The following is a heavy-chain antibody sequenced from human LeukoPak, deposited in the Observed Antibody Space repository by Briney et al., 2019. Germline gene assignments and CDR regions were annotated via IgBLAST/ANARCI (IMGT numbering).Heavy chain of an antibody. Sequence: TGGSLRLSCAASGFTFSSYEMNWVRQAPGKGLEWVSYISSSGSTIYYADSVKGRFTISRDKEKKSLYLQMNSLRAEDTAVYYCAELGITMIGGVWGKGTTVTISS. J-gene: IGHJ6*04. CDR2: ISSSGSTI. CDR3: AELGITMIGGV. D-gene: IGHD3-10*02. V-gene: IGHV3-48*03. CDR1: GFTFSSYE.